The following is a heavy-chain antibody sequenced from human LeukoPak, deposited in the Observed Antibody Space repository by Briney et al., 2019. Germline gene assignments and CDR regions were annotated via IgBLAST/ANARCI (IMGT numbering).Heavy chain of an antibody. CDR3: ARVIAAAGTIVY. J-gene: IGHJ4*02. CDR2: IYYSGST. V-gene: IGHV4-31*03. D-gene: IGHD6-13*01. Sequence: PSETLSLTCTVSGGSISSGGYCWSWIRQHPGKGLEWIGYIYYSGSTYYNPSLKSRVTISVDTSKNQFSLKLSSVTAADTAVYYCARVIAAAGTIVYWGQGTLVTVSS. CDR1: GGSISSGGYC.